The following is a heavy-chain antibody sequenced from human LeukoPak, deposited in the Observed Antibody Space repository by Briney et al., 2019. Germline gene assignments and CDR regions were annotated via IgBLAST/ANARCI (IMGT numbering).Heavy chain of an antibody. J-gene: IGHJ6*03. CDR3: ARGSGVTIFGVAADYYYYYMDV. D-gene: IGHD3-3*01. V-gene: IGHV4-34*01. Sequence: SETLSLTCAVYGGSFSGYYWSWIRQPPGKGLEWIGEINHSGSTNYNPSLKSRVTISVDTSKNQFSLKLSSVTAADTAVYYCARGSGVTIFGVAADYYYYYMDVWGKGTTVTVSS. CDR2: INHSGST. CDR1: GGSFSGYY.